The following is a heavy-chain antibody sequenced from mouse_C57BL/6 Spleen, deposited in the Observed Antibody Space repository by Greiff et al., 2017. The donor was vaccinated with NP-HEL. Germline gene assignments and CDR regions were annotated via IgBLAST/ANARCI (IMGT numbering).Heavy chain of an antibody. CDR3: AAYGYDDFDY. J-gene: IGHJ2*01. V-gene: IGHV1-54*01. D-gene: IGHD2-2*01. Sequence: QVQLQQSGAELVRPGTSVKVSCKASGYAFTNYLIEWVKQRPGQGLEWIGVINPGSGGTNYNEKFKGKAKLTADKSSSTAYMQLSSLTSEDSAVYFCAAYGYDDFDYWGQGTTLTVSS. CDR2: INPGSGGT. CDR1: GYAFTNYL.